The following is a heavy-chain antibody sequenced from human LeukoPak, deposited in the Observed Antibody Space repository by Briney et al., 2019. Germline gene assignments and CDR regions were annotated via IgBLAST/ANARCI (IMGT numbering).Heavy chain of an antibody. CDR3: ARRPSSSSRRFDP. CDR1: SGSINSYY. V-gene: IGHV4-59*12. D-gene: IGHD6-13*01. J-gene: IGHJ5*02. CDR2: IYSSGST. Sequence: ASETPSLTCTVSSGSINSYYWNWIRQPPGKGLEWIGRIYSSGSTNYSPSLKSRVTISVDTSKNQFSLKLSSVTAADTAVYYCARRPSSSSRRFDPWGQGTLVTVSS.